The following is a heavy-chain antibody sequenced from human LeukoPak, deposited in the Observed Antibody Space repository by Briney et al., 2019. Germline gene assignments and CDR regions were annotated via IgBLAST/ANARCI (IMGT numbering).Heavy chain of an antibody. CDR1: GGSISSYY. CDR2: INHSGST. V-gene: IGHV4-34*01. CDR3: ARAGIVLMVYAIAAYNYFDY. Sequence: PSETLSLTCTVSGGSISSYYWSWIRQPPGKGLEWIGEINHSGSTNYNPSLKSRVTISVDTSKNQFSLKLSSVTAADTAVYYCARAGIVLMVYAIAAYNYFDYWGQGTLVAVSS. J-gene: IGHJ4*02. D-gene: IGHD2-8*01.